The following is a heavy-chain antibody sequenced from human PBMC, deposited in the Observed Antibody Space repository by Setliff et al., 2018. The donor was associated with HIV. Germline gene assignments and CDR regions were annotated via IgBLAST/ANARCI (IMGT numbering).Heavy chain of an antibody. CDR2: IKSKTDGGTT. D-gene: IGHD2-2*01. V-gene: IGHV3-15*01. J-gene: IGHJ6*02. Sequence: KPGGSLRLSCAASGFTFSNAWMSWVRQAPGKGLEWVGRIKSKTDGGTTDYAAPVKGRFTISRDDSKNTLYLQMNSLKTEDTAVYYCTTVPATAIRNYYYYGMDVWGQGTTVTVSS. CDR1: GFTFSNAW. CDR3: TTVPATAIRNYYYYGMDV.